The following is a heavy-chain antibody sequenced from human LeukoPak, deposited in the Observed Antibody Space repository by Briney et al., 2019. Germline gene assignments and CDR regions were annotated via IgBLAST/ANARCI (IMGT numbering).Heavy chain of an antibody. CDR2: IYHSGST. V-gene: IGHV4-30-2*01. J-gene: IGHJ4*02. CDR3: ARFGRVVRGVITRYYFDY. Sequence: PSETLSLTCAVSGSSISSGGYSWSWIRQPPGKGLEWIGYIYHSGSTYYNPSLKSRVTVSVDRSKNQFSLKLSSVTAADTAVYYCARFGRVVRGVITRYYFDYWGQGTLVTVSS. CDR1: GSSISSGGYS. D-gene: IGHD3-10*01.